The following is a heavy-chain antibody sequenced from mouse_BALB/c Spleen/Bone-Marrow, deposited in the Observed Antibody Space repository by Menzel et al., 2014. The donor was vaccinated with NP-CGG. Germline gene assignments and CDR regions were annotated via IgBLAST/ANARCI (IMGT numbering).Heavy chain of an antibody. CDR2: IYPGNSDT. Sequence: EVQLQQSGTVLARPGASVKMSCKASGYTFTSYWMHWVKQRPGQGLEWIGAIYPGNSDTSYNQKFKGKAKLTAVTSTSTAYMELSSLTNEDSAVHYCTGGKDYYAMDYWGQGTSVTVSS. J-gene: IGHJ4*01. CDR3: TGGKDYYAMDY. V-gene: IGHV1-5*01. D-gene: IGHD1-3*01. CDR1: GYTFTSYW.